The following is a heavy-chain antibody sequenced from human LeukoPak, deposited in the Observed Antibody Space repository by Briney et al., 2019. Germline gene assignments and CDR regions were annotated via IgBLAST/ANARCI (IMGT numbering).Heavy chain of an antibody. CDR3: ARMRGWRGDSTDRGDY. D-gene: IGHD3-22*01. V-gene: IGHV4-34*01. CDR1: GGSFSGYY. Sequence: SETLSLTCAVYGGSFSGYYWSWIRQPPGKGLEWIGEINHSGSTNYNPSLKSRVTISIDTSKNQFSLKLSSVTAADTAVYYCARMRGWRGDSTDRGDYWGQGTLVTVSS. J-gene: IGHJ4*02. CDR2: INHSGST.